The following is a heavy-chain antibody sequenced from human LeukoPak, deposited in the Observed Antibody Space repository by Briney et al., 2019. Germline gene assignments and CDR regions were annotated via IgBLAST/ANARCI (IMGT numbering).Heavy chain of an antibody. D-gene: IGHD3-22*01. Sequence: PSLTLSLTCTVSGYSISRGYSWGWIRQPPGKGLAWIGIIYHSGSTNYSPSLKSRVTISVDTSKNQFSLKLSSVTAADTAVYFCAREDYYNSGGYYLDYWGQGTLVTVSS. J-gene: IGHJ4*02. CDR2: IYHSGST. CDR3: AREDYYNSGGYYLDY. V-gene: IGHV4-38-2*02. CDR1: GYSISRGYS.